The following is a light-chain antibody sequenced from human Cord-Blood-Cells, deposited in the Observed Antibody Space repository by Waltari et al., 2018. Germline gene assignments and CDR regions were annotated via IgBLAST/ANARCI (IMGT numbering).Light chain of an antibody. V-gene: IGLV2-14*01. CDR3: SSYTSSSTLV. Sequence: QSALTQPASVSGSPGQSITISCTGTSSDAGGYNYLSWDQQHPGKAPKLMIYEVSNRPSGVSNRFSGSKSGNTASLTISGLQAEDEADYYCSSYTSSSTLVFGTGTKVTVL. CDR2: EVS. J-gene: IGLJ1*01. CDR1: SSDAGGYNY.